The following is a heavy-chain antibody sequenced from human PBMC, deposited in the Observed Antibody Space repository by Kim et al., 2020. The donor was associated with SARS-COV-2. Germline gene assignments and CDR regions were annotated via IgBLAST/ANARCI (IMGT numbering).Heavy chain of an antibody. CDR2: FDPENGET. CDR1: GYTLSEMA. V-gene: IGHV1-24*01. J-gene: IGHJ3*02. D-gene: IGHD6-13*01. CDR3: TVDLGSNTCQARRVFDI. Sequence: ASVKVSCKVSGYTLSEMAMHWVRQTPGKGLDWMGGFDPENGETIYARKFQGRVTMTEDKSTDTAYMELTSLRSDDTAVYYCTVDLGSNTCQARRVFDIWG.